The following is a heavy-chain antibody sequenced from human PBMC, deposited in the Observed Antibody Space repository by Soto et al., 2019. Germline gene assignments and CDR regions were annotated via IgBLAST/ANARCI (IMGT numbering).Heavy chain of an antibody. CDR3: AKDEYPSVWYLSGAFDI. V-gene: IGHV3-23*01. CDR1: GFTFSSYA. CDR2: VSGTDDNT. Sequence: EVQLLESGGGLVQPGGSLRLSCAASGFTFSSYAMSWVRQAPGKGLEWVSVVSGTDDNTYYADSVKGRFTIARDNSKNTLYLQMNSLRAEDTAVYYCAKDEYPSVWYLSGAFDIWGQGTMVTVSS. D-gene: IGHD6-19*01. J-gene: IGHJ3*02.